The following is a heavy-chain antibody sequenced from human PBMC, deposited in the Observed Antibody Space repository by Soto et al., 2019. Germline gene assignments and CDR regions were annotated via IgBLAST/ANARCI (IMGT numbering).Heavy chain of an antibody. J-gene: IGHJ4*02. Sequence: QVQLVQSGPEVKKPGASVEVSCKTSGYTFTHYAIHWVRQAPGQSLEWMGWINAGHGTTQYSPKFQGRASITRDTSANTASMELNNLRSEDTAVYFCASSPYSGNSYGPYAYWGQGTLVTVSS. V-gene: IGHV1-3*01. CDR3: ASSPYSGNSYGPYAY. CDR2: INAGHGTT. D-gene: IGHD5-12*01. CDR1: GYTFTHYA.